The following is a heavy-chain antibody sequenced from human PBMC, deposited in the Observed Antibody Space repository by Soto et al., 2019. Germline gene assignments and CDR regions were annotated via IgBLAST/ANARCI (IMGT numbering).Heavy chain of an antibody. CDR2: IYYSGST. CDR1: GGSISSYY. CDR3: ATTYYYDSSGYSFDY. J-gene: IGHJ4*02. D-gene: IGHD3-22*01. Sequence: SETLSLTCTVSGGSISSYYWSWIRQPPGKGLEWIGYIYYSGSTNYNPSLKSRVTISVDTSKNQFSLKLSSVTAADTAVYYCATTYYYDSSGYSFDYWGQGTLVTVSS. V-gene: IGHV4-59*01.